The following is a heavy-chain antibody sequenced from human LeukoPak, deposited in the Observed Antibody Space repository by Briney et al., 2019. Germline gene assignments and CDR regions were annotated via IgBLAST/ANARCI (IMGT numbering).Heavy chain of an antibody. J-gene: IGHJ4*02. CDR3: ARQGGGPTVVRYFDY. CDR1: GFTSSSYA. CDR2: ISYDGSNK. V-gene: IGHV3-30-3*01. D-gene: IGHD4-23*01. Sequence: GGSLRLSCAASGFTSSSYAMHWVRQAPGKGLEGVAVISYDGSNKYYADSVKGRFTISRDNSKNTLYLQMNSLRAEDTAVYYCARQGGGPTVVRYFDYWGQGTLVTVSS.